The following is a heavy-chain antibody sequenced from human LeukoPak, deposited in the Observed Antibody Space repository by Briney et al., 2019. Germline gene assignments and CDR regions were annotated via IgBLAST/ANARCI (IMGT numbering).Heavy chain of an antibody. Sequence: PGGSLRLSCAASGFTFSSFAINWVRQAPGKGLEWVSVITGSGSGADYADSVKGRFTISRDNSQNTLYLQMNSLRAEDTAVYYCAKTRPLDSSSWSHGDYWGQGTLVTVSS. CDR1: GFTFSSFA. V-gene: IGHV3-23*01. CDR3: AKTRPLDSSSWSHGDY. J-gene: IGHJ4*02. D-gene: IGHD6-13*01. CDR2: ITGSGSGA.